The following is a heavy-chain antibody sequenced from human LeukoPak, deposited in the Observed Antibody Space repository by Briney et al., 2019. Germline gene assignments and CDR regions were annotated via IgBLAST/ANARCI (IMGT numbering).Heavy chain of an antibody. J-gene: IGHJ3*02. CDR2: IYYSGST. Sequence: PSETLSLTCTVSGGSISSSSYYWGWIRQPPGRGLEWIGSIYYSGSTHNNPSLQSRVTISVDTSKNRFSLKLSSVTAADTAVYYCARLRSDSSGYYSPTPGSGAFDIWGQGTMVTVSS. CDR1: GGSISSSSYY. V-gene: IGHV4-39*01. CDR3: ARLRSDSSGYYSPTPGSGAFDI. D-gene: IGHD3-22*01.